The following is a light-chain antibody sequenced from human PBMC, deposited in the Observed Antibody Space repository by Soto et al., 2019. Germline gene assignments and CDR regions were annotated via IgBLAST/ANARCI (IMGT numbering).Light chain of an antibody. CDR2: QTS. J-gene: IGKJ5*01. CDR1: QYINTR. V-gene: IGKV3-20*01. Sequence: EIVLTQSPATVSSFPGDRVTLSCRASQYINTRLAWYQHRPGQAPRLLIYQTSLRAAGIPARFSASGSGTDFTLTISGLEPEDFAVYYCQQYDSSPPITFGQGTRLEIK. CDR3: QQYDSSPPIT.